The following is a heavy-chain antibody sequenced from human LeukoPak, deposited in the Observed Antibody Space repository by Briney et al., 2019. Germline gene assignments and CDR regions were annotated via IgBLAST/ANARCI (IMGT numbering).Heavy chain of an antibody. CDR2: ISGSGGST. Sequence: GGTLRLSCAPSGFTFSSYGMSWVRQAPGKGLEWVSAISGSGGSTYYADSVKGRFTISRDNSKNTLYLQMNSLRAEDTAVYYCAKLRGARYSIGAFDIWGQGTMVTVSS. V-gene: IGHV3-23*01. CDR3: AKLRGARYSIGAFDI. D-gene: IGHD3-9*01. CDR1: GFTFSSYG. J-gene: IGHJ3*02.